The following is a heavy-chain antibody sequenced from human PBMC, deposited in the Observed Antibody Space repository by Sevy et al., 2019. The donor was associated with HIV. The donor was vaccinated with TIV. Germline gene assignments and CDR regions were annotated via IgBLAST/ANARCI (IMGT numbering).Heavy chain of an antibody. Sequence: ASVKVSCKVSGYRLIEVSMHWVRQAPGKGLEWMGHLDPEDGETIYAQNFQGRVTMTEDTSTDTAYMEVSSLRSEDTAVYYCAADRGEDYCSGNSCQRHYYYGLDVWGQGTTVTVSS. J-gene: IGHJ6*02. V-gene: IGHV1-24*01. CDR1: GYRLIEVS. CDR3: AADRGEDYCSGNSCQRHYYYGLDV. D-gene: IGHD2-15*01. CDR2: LDPEDGET.